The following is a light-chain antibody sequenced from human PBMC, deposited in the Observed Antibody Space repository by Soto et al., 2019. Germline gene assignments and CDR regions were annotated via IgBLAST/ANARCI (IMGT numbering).Light chain of an antibody. CDR2: TDN. Sequence: QSVLTQPPSASGTPGQRVSISCSGSRSNIGRNTANWYQQLPGTAPKLLIHTDNQRPSGVSDRFSGSKSGTSASLAISELQSEDEADYYCQSYDSSLSGYVFGTGTKLTVL. J-gene: IGLJ1*01. CDR1: RSNIGRNT. V-gene: IGLV1-44*01. CDR3: QSYDSSLSGYV.